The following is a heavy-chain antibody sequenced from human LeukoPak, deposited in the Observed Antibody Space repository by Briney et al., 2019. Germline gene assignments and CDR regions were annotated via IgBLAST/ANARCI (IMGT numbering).Heavy chain of an antibody. CDR2: INPSGGST. V-gene: IGHV1-46*03. Sequence: ASVKVSGKASGYTFTSYYMHWLRQAPGQGLEWMGIINPSGGSTSYAQKFQGRVTMTRDTSTSTVYMELSSLRSEDTAVYYCAAYSSGWDPPQLDYWGQGTLVTVSS. D-gene: IGHD6-19*01. J-gene: IGHJ4*02. CDR3: AAYSSGWDPPQLDY. CDR1: GYTFTSYY.